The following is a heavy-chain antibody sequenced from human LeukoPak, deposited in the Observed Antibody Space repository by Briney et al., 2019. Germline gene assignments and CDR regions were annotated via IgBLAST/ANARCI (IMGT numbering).Heavy chain of an antibody. J-gene: IGHJ4*02. CDR2: INHSGST. CDR3: ASLIWSGYYRPDYFDY. V-gene: IGHV4-34*01. D-gene: IGHD3-3*01. CDR1: GGSFSGYY. Sequence: PSETLSPTCAAYGGSFSGYYWSWIRQPPGKGLEWIGEINHSGSTNYNPSLKSRVTISVDTSKNQFSLKLSSVTAADTAVYYCASLIWSGYYRPDYFDYWGQGTLVTVSS.